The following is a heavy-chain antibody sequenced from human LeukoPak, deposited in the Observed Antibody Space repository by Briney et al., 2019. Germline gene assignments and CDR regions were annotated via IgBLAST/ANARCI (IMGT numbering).Heavy chain of an antibody. CDR3: ANLYSSGWYFDY. D-gene: IGHD6-19*01. J-gene: IGHJ4*02. CDR1: GFTFASYA. V-gene: IGHV3-23*01. CDR2: ISGSGGIT. Sequence: PGGSLRLSCAASGFTFASYAMSWVRQAPGKGLEWVSGISGSGGITYYAGSVKGRFTISRDNSKNTLYLQMNSLRAEDTAVYYCANLYSSGWYFDYWGQGTLVTVSS.